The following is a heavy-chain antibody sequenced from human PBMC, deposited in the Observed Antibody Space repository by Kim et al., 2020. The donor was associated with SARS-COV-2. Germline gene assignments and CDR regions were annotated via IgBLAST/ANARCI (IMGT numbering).Heavy chain of an antibody. Sequence: GGSLSLSCVASGFSLGDYSMHWVRQTPGKGLEWVSGISWNSDSIGYADSVKGRFTISRDNVKNSLYLQMTSLRTEDTALYYCAKCPINSYYFDYWGQGTLVIVSS. CDR3: AKCPINSYYFDY. CDR2: ISWNSDSI. CDR1: GFSLGDYS. V-gene: IGHV3-9*01. D-gene: IGHD2-21*01. J-gene: IGHJ4*02.